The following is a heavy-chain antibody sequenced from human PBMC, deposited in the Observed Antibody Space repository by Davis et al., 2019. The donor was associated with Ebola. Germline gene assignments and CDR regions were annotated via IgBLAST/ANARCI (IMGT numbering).Heavy chain of an antibody. D-gene: IGHD1-26*01. J-gene: IGHJ3*02. CDR2: ISAYNGNT. CDR3: ARTSIVGTTTTSSDI. CDR1: GYTFKNYA. V-gene: IGHV1-18*01. Sequence: AASVKVSCKASGYTFKNYAISWVRQAPGQGLEWMGWISAYNGNTNYAQKVQGRVTMTTDTSTGTAYMELRSLTSDDTAVYFCARTSIVGTTTTSSDIWGQGTMVTVSS.